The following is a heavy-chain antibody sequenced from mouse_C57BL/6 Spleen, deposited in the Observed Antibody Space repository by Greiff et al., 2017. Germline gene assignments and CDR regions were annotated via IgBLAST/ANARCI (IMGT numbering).Heavy chain of an antibody. CDR3: AVSYGNYGAWFAY. J-gene: IGHJ3*01. CDR2: ILPGSGST. Sequence: VQLQQSGAELMKPGASVKLSCKATGYTFTGYWIEWVKQRPGHGLEWIGEILPGSGSTNYNEKFKGKATFTAATSSNTAYMQLSGLTSEDSAIYYCAVSYGNYGAWFAYWGQGTLVTVSA. V-gene: IGHV1-9*01. D-gene: IGHD2-1*01. CDR1: GYTFTGYW.